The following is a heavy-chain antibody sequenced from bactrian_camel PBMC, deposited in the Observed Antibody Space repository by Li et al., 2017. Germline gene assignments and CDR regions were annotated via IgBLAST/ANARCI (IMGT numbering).Heavy chain of an antibody. J-gene: IGHJ4*01. Sequence: HVQLVESGGGLVQPGGSLTLSCAASGFKFATYGLAWVRQAPGKEREWVSGIDSRGSNIDYTDSVKGRFTISRDNAKNTLYLQMNVLKSEDTAMYYCAARTVYCGYTLQERHYPFWGQGTQVTVS. CDR1: GFKFATYG. V-gene: IGHV3S6*01. CDR3: AARTVYCGYTLQERHYPF. D-gene: IGHD3*01. CDR2: IDSRGSNI.